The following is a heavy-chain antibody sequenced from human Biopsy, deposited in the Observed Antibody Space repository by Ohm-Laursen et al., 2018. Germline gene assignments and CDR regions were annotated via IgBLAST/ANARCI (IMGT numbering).Heavy chain of an antibody. J-gene: IGHJ5*02. CDR2: IFNSANT. CDR1: GGSISSGGSY. D-gene: IGHD3-22*01. V-gene: IGHV4-31*01. Sequence: TLSLTCAVSGGSISSGGSYWSWIRQRPGKGLEWIGYIFNSANTYYNPSLKNLITISGDTSKNQFSLKLNSVTAADTAVYYCARGDYFDSNGYLWFDPWGQGTLVTVSS. CDR3: ARGDYFDSNGYLWFDP.